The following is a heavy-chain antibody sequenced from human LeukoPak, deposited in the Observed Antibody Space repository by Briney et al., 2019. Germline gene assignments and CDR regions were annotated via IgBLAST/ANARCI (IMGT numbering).Heavy chain of an antibody. D-gene: IGHD2-2*01. CDR1: GLDFRASG. J-gene: IGHJ4*02. V-gene: IGHV3-30*02. CDR2: IQTDGRDK. Sequence: PGGSLRLSCAASGLDFRASGMHWVRQAPGMALEWVTFIQTDGRDKYYAASVAGRFTISRDNSKNTVYLNMNNLRPDDTALYYCAREGGTVVIGRFDYWGQGTLVTVSS. CDR3: AREGGTVVIGRFDY.